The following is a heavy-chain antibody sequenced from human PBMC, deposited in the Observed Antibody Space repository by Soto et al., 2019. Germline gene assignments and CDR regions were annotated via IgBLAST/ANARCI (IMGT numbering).Heavy chain of an antibody. Sequence: ASVKVSCKVSGYTLTELSMHWVRQAPGKGLEWMGGFDPEDGETIYAQKFQGRVTMTEDTSTDTAYMELSSLRSEDTAVYYCAKVVGGNYGMDVWGQGTTVTVSS. CDR3: AKVVGGNYGMDV. D-gene: IGHD3-16*01. CDR2: FDPEDGET. J-gene: IGHJ6*02. V-gene: IGHV1-24*01. CDR1: GYTLTELS.